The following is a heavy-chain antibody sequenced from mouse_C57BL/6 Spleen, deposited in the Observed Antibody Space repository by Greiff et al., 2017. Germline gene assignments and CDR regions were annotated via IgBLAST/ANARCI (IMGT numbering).Heavy chain of an antibody. CDR1: GYTFTGYW. CDR2: ILPGSGGT. J-gene: IGHJ3*01. Sequence: QVQLQQPGAELMKPGASVKLSCKATGYTFTGYWIEWVKQRPGHGLEWIGGILPGSGGTNYNEKFKGKATFTADTSSNTAYMQLSSLTTEDSAICDCANGSCLGWFAYWGQGTLVTVSA. D-gene: IGHD1-1*02. V-gene: IGHV1-9*01. CDR3: ANGSCLGWFAY.